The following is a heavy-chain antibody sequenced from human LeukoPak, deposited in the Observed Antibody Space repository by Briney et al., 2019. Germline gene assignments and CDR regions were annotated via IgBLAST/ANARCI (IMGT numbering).Heavy chain of an antibody. J-gene: IGHJ4*02. V-gene: IGHV3-66*01. CDR1: GFTVSSNY. Sequence: GGSLRLSCAVHGFTVSSNYMGWVRQAEGKGLDWVAVIYSDGSRYYADSVTGRFTSSRDNSNNTVYLEMTRLRAEDTAVYYCATYPGGFHYWGQGTLVDVSS. CDR3: ATYPGGFHY. D-gene: IGHD2-2*01. CDR2: IYSDGSR.